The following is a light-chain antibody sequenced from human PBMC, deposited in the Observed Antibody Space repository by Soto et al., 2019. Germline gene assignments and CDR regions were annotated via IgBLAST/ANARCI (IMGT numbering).Light chain of an antibody. CDR2: LNSDGSH. J-gene: IGLJ3*02. CDR3: QTWGTGPLV. Sequence: QLVLTQSPSASASLGASVKLTCTRSSGNSSYAIAWHQQQPEKGPRYLMKLNSDGSHSKGDGIPDRFSGSSSGAERYLTISSLQSEDEADYYCQTWGTGPLVFGGGTKVTVL. V-gene: IGLV4-69*01. CDR1: SGNSSYA.